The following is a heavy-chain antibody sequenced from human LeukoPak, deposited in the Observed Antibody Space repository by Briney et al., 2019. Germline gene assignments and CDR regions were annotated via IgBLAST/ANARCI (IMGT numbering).Heavy chain of an antibody. Sequence: GGSLRLSCAASGFTFSDYYMSWIRQAPGKGLEWVSYISSSSSYTNYADSVKGRSTISRDNAKNSLYLQMNSLRAEDTAVYYCARGQIAVAGTPRRPPDYWGQGTLVTVSS. CDR3: ARGQIAVAGTPRRPPDY. V-gene: IGHV3-11*06. CDR2: ISSSSSYT. D-gene: IGHD6-19*01. J-gene: IGHJ4*02. CDR1: GFTFSDYY.